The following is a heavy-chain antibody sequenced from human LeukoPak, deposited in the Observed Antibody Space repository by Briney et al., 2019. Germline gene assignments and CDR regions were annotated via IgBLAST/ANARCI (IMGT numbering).Heavy chain of an antibody. V-gene: IGHV1-2*02. Sequence: PGASVKVSCKASGYTFTGYYIHWVRQAPGQGLEWMGWINPNSGGTVYAQKFQGRVTIARDTSISTAYMELSNMRSDDTAMYYCARVWGDSGSFYANWGQGTPVIVSS. CDR2: INPNSGGT. J-gene: IGHJ4*02. D-gene: IGHD1-26*01. CDR3: ARVWGDSGSFYAN. CDR1: GYTFTGYY.